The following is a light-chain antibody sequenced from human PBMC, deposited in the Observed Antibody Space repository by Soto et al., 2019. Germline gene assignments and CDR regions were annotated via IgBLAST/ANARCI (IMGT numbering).Light chain of an antibody. CDR1: RSVSSNY. CDR3: QQYGSSPPMYT. V-gene: IGKV3-20*01. J-gene: IGKJ2*01. CDR2: GAS. Sequence: EIVLTQSPGTLSLSPGERATLSCRASRSVSSNYLAWYQQKPGQAPRLLIYGASSRATGIPDRFSSSGSGTDFTLTISRLEPEDFAVYYCQQYGSSPPMYTFGQGTKLEIK.